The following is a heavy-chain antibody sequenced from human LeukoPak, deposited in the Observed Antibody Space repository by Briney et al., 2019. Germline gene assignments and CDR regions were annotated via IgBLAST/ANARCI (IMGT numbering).Heavy chain of an antibody. Sequence: GASVKVSCKASGYTFTSYDINWVRQATGQGLEWMGWMNPNSGNTGYAQKFQGRVTMTRNTSISTAYMELSSLRSKDTAVYYCARGGYDFWSGYYPSKGMDVWGQGTTVTVSS. J-gene: IGHJ6*02. CDR3: ARGGYDFWSGYYPSKGMDV. CDR2: MNPNSGNT. CDR1: GYTFTSYD. D-gene: IGHD3-3*01. V-gene: IGHV1-8*01.